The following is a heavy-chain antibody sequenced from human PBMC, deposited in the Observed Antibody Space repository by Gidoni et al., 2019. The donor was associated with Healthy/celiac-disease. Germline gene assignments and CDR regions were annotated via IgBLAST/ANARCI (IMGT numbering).Heavy chain of an antibody. CDR3: ARESGSYWDRFDY. Sequence: EVQLVESGGGLVQPGGSLGLSCAASGLPFSSYSMNWVRQAPGKGLEWVSYISSSSSTIYYADSVKGRFTISRDNAKNSLYLQMNSLRDEDTAVYYCARESGSYWDRFDYWGQGTLVTVSS. J-gene: IGHJ4*02. D-gene: IGHD1-26*01. CDR2: ISSSSSTI. V-gene: IGHV3-48*02. CDR1: GLPFSSYS.